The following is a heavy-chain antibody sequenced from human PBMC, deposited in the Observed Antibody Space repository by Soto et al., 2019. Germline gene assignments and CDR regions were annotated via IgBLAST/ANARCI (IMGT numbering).Heavy chain of an antibody. CDR1: GFTFSSYW. Sequence: PGGSLRLSCAASGFTFSSYWMHWVRQVPGKGLMWVSHITSDGRRTTYADSVKGRITISRDNAKNTLYLQMNSLRAEDTAIYYCAKVSSSWYAGFFDLWGQGTLVTVSS. V-gene: IGHV3-74*01. CDR3: AKVSSSWYAGFFDL. CDR2: ITSDGRRT. D-gene: IGHD6-13*01. J-gene: IGHJ4*02.